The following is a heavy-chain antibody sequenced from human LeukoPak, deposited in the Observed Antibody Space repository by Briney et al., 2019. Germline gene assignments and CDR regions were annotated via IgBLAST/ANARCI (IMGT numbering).Heavy chain of an antibody. CDR1: GFTFSSYG. D-gene: IGHD6-19*01. CDR3: ARVRGSGWYSDY. V-gene: IGHV3-30*03. J-gene: IGHJ4*02. CDR2: ISYDGSNK. Sequence: GGSLRLSCAASGFTFSSYGMHWVRQAPGKGLEWVAVISYDGSNKYYADSVKGRFTISRDNAKNSLYLQMDSLRAEDTAVYYCARVRGSGWYSDYWGQGTLVTVSS.